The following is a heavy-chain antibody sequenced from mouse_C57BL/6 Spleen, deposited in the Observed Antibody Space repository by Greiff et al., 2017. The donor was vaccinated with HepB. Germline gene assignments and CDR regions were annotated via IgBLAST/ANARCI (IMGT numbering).Heavy chain of an antibody. CDR1: GYTFTSYW. CDR2: IDPSDSYT. CDR3: ATTGYYYGSSPFAY. D-gene: IGHD1-1*01. V-gene: IGHV1-69*01. J-gene: IGHJ3*01. Sequence: QVQLKQPGAELVMPGASVKLSCKASGYTFTSYWMHWVKQRPGQGLEWIGEIDPSDSYTNYNQKFKGKSTLTVDKSSSTAYMQLSSLTSEDSAVYYCATTGYYYGSSPFAYWGQGTLVTVSA.